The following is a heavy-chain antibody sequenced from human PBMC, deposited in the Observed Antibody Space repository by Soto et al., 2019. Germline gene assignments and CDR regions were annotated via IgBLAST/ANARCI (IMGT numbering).Heavy chain of an antibody. J-gene: IGHJ4*02. CDR2: ISAFNGNT. Sequence: GASVKVSCKASGYTFTSYGISWVRQAPGQGLEWMGWISAFNGNTYYAQKLQGRVTMTTDTSTSTAYMELRSLRSDDTAVYYCARNYDSSRIGRPLSIWGQGTLVTVSS. V-gene: IGHV1-18*01. CDR3: ARNYDSSRIGRPLSI. D-gene: IGHD3-22*01. CDR1: GYTFTSYG.